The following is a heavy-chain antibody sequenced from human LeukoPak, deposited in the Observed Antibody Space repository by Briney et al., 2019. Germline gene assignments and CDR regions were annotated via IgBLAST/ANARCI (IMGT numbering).Heavy chain of an antibody. D-gene: IGHD5-18*01. CDR2: IIPIFGSS. J-gene: IGHJ5*02. Sequence: ASVKVSCKASGGTFNNYAINGVRQAPGQGLEWMGGIIPIFGSSNYAQKFQGRVTITADESTTTAYMELSSLRSEDTAVYYCARVTHTELSTWFDPWGQGTLVTVSS. CDR1: GGTFNNYA. CDR3: ARVTHTELSTWFDP. V-gene: IGHV1-69*13.